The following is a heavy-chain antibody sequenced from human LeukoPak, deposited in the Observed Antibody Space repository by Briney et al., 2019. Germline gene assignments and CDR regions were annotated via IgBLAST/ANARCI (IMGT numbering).Heavy chain of an antibody. J-gene: IGHJ4*02. CDR3: ARGGSSSWRIGVSDY. Sequence: GGSLRLSCTASGFTFGDYAMSWFRQAAGKGLECVGFIRSKAYGGTTEYAASVKGRFTISRDDSKSIAYLQMNSLKTEDTAVYHCARGGSSSWRIGVSDYWGQGTLVTVSS. D-gene: IGHD6-13*01. CDR1: GFTFGDYA. CDR2: IRSKAYGGTT. V-gene: IGHV3-49*03.